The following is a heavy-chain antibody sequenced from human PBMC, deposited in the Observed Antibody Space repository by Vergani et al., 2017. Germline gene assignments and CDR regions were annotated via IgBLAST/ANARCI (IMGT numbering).Heavy chain of an antibody. D-gene: IGHD2-21*02. CDR2: IIPVLGKT. Sequence: QVQLVQSGAEVKKPGSSVKVSCKASRATFRSNTISWVRQVPGQGLEWMGRIIPVLGKTKYAQDFQGRLTITADTSTSTAYMELTSLRSQDTAVYYCARDPRGYGGDPEDYYCGMDVWGQGTTVTVSS. J-gene: IGHJ6*02. V-gene: IGHV1-69*08. CDR3: ARDPRGYGGDPEDYYCGMDV. CDR1: RATFRSNT.